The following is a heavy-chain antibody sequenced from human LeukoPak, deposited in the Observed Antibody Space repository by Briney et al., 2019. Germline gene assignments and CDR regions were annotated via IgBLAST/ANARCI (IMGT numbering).Heavy chain of an antibody. CDR3: ASGSIHYVWGSYRYVIDCYFDY. D-gene: IGHD3-16*02. V-gene: IGHV4-34*01. J-gene: IGHJ4*02. CDR2: INHSGST. CDR1: GGSFSGYY. Sequence: SETLSLTCAVYGGSFSGYYWSWIRQPPGKGLEWIGEINHSGSTNYNPSLKSRVTISVDTSKNQFSLKLSSVTAADTAVYYCASGSIHYVWGSYRYVIDCYFDYWGQGTLVTVSS.